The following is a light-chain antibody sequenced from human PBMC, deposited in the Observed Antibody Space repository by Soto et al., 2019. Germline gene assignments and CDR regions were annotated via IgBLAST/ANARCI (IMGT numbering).Light chain of an antibody. V-gene: IGKV3-20*01. J-gene: IGKJ1*01. Sequence: VLSQSPGTLSSSPGERSTLPSRASQPVGVSLSVGGSCLAWYQQKPGQAPRRLIYGACRRVTGIPDRFIGMWTGTDFTLTISRLEPEDFAVYYCHQSGTSPWPFGQGTKLEVK. CDR1: QPVGVSLSVGGSC. CDR2: GAC. CDR3: HQSGTSPWP.